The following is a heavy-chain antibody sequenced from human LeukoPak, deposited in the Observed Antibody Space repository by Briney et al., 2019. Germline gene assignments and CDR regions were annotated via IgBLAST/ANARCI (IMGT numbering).Heavy chain of an antibody. D-gene: IGHD5-18*01. J-gene: IGHJ4*02. Sequence: PGGSLRLSCAASGLTFSSYWMHWVRQAPGKGLVWVSRINSDGSSASYADSVKGRFTISRDNAKNTLYLQMNSLRAEDTAVYYCARGGGYSYGRVDYWGQGTLVTVSS. CDR3: ARGGGYSYGRVDY. CDR2: INSDGSSA. CDR1: GLTFSSYW. V-gene: IGHV3-74*01.